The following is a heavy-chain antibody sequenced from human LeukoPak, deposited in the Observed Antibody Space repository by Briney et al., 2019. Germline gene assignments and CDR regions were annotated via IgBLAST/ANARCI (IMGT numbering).Heavy chain of an antibody. Sequence: SETLSLTCTVSGYSISSGYYWGWIRQPPGKGLEWIGSIYHSGSTYYNPSLKSRVTISVDTSKNQFSLKLSSVTAADTAVYYCAGQLPKWLVDYWGQGTLVTVSS. CDR2: IYHSGST. CDR1: GYSISSGYY. D-gene: IGHD6-19*01. V-gene: IGHV4-38-2*02. J-gene: IGHJ4*02. CDR3: AGQLPKWLVDY.